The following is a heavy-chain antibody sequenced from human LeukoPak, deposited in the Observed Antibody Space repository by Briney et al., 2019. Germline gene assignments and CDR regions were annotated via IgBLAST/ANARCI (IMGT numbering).Heavy chain of an antibody. D-gene: IGHD6-13*01. CDR2: ISSSGSTI. J-gene: IGHJ5*02. CDR1: GFTFSYYY. Sequence: GGSLRLSCAASGFTFSYYYMSWIRQAPGKGLEWVSYISSSGSTIYYADSVKGRFTISRDNAKNSLYLQMNSLRAEDTAVYYCARGAYSSSWTTFDPWGQGTLVTVSS. CDR3: ARGAYSSSWTTFDP. V-gene: IGHV3-11*01.